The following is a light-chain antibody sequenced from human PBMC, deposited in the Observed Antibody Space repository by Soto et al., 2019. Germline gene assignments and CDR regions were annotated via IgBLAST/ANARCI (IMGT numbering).Light chain of an antibody. V-gene: IGKV1-5*03. CDR1: QSISSW. CDR3: QQYTSYPLT. Sequence: DIPMTQSPSTLSASVGDRVTITCRASQSISSWLAWYQQKPGKAPKLLIYRASSLESGVASRFSGSGSGTEFTLTISSLQPDDFSTYYCQQYTSYPLTFGGGTKVEIK. CDR2: RAS. J-gene: IGKJ4*01.